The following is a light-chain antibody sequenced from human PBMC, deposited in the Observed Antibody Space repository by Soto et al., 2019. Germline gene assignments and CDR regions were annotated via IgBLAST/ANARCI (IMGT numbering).Light chain of an antibody. CDR2: AAS. CDR3: QQNYSTPSTWT. CDR1: QTISSY. Sequence: DIQMTQSPSSLSASVGDRVTITCRASQTISSYLNWYQQTPGRAPKLLIYAASSLKGGVPSRFSGSGSGTDFTLTISSLQPEDFATFYCQQNYSTPSTWTFGQGTKVEIK. V-gene: IGKV1-39*01. J-gene: IGKJ1*01.